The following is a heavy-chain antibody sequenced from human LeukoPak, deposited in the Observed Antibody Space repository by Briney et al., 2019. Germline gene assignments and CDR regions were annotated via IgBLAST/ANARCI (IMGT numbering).Heavy chain of an antibody. D-gene: IGHD3-3*01. CDR1: GGSISSGGYY. V-gene: IGHV4-31*03. J-gene: IGHJ4*02. CDR3: ARVLVDTIFGVVNYYFDY. Sequence: SQTLSLTCTVSGGSISSGGYYWSWIRQHPGKGLEWIGYIYYSGSTYYNPSLKSRVTISVDTSKNQFSLKLSSVTAADTAVYYCARVLVDTIFGVVNYYFDYWGQGTLVTVSS. CDR2: IYYSGST.